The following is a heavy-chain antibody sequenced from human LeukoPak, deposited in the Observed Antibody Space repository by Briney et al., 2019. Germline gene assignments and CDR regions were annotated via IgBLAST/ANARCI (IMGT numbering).Heavy chain of an antibody. CDR2: TYYKSKWYN. D-gene: IGHD6-19*01. V-gene: IGHV6-1*01. Sequence: SQTLSLTCAISGGSVSSNSATWNWIRQSPSRGLEWLGRTYYKSKWYNDYAVSVKSRITINPDTSKNQFSLQLNSVTPEDTAVYYCARQYEYISDWHYFDYWGQGTLVTVSS. CDR1: GGSVSSNSAT. J-gene: IGHJ4*02. CDR3: ARQYEYISDWHYFDY.